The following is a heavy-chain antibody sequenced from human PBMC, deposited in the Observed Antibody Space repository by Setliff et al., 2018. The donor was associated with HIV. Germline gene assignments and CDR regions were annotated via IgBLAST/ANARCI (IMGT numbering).Heavy chain of an antibody. D-gene: IGHD2-15*01. J-gene: IGHJ5*02. V-gene: IGHV1-18*01. Sequence: ASVKVSCKASGYTFTSYGISWVRQAPGQGLEWMGGIIPIIATTNYAQKFQGRVTMTTDTATSTAYMELRSLRSDDTAVYYCARGYCGGGICYSPNWLDPWGQGTLVTVSS. CDR3: ARGYCGGGICYSPNWLDP. CDR2: IIPIIATT. CDR1: GYTFTSYG.